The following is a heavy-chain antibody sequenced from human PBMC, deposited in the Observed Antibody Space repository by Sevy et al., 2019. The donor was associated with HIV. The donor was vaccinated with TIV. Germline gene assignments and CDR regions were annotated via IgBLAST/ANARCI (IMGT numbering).Heavy chain of an antibody. Sequence: ASVKVSCKASGYTFTGYYMHWVRQATGQGLEWMGWINPNSGGTNYAQKFQGRVTMTRDTSISTAYMELSRLRSDDTAVYYCARALMQTSCYSCVWFDPWGQGTLVTVSS. D-gene: IGHD2-2*02. CDR1: GYTFTGYY. CDR2: INPNSGGT. J-gene: IGHJ5*02. V-gene: IGHV1-2*02. CDR3: ARALMQTSCYSCVWFDP.